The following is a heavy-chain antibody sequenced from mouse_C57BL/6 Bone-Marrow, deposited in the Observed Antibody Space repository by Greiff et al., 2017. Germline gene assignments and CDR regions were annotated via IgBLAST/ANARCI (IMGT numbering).Heavy chain of an antibody. CDR3: ARDEGKAY. CDR2: ISDGGGYT. CDR1: GFTFSSYA. Sequence: EVKLVESGGGLVKPGASVKLSCAASGFTFSSYAMSWVRQTPEKRLEWVGTISDGGGYTYYPDNVKGRITIARDNATNNLYLQMSNLKSEDTAVYYGARDEGKAYWGQGTLVTVSA. V-gene: IGHV5-4*01. J-gene: IGHJ3*01.